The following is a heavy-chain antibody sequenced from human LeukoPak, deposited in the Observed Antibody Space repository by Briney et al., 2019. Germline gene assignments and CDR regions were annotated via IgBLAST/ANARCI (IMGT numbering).Heavy chain of an antibody. Sequence: GGSLRLSCAASGFAFSNAWMSWVRQAPGKGLEWVGRIKSKTDGGTTDYAAPVKGRFTISRDDSKNTLYLRMNSLKAEDTAVYYCTTDFAMATILNQYWGQGTLVTVSS. CDR1: GFAFSNAW. J-gene: IGHJ4*02. D-gene: IGHD5-24*01. CDR2: IKSKTDGGTT. CDR3: TTDFAMATILNQY. V-gene: IGHV3-15*01.